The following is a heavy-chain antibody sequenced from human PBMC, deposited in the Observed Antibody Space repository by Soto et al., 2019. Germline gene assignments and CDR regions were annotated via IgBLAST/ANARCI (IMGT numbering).Heavy chain of an antibody. J-gene: IGHJ4*02. CDR1: GYTFISYG. D-gene: IGHD6-19*01. CDR3: ARDEQTGSGWFRFDY. V-gene: IGHV1-18*01. CDR2: ISGYNANT. Sequence: ASVKVSCKASGYTFISYGISWVRQAPGQGLEWMGWISGYNANTDYAQKLQGRVTMTTDTSTSTAYMELRSLRSDDTAVYYCARDEQTGSGWFRFDYWGKGTLVTVSS.